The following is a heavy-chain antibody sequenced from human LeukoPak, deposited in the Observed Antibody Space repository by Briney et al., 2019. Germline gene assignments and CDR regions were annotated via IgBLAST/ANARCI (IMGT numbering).Heavy chain of an antibody. J-gene: IGHJ3*02. V-gene: IGHV1-69*04. CDR1: GGTFSSYA. CDR2: IIPILGIA. D-gene: IGHD5-24*01. CDR3: ASVATIGYAFDI. Sequence: GASVKVSCKASGGTFSSYAISWVRQAPGQGLEWMGRIIPILGIANYAQKFQGRVTITADKSTSTAYMELSSLRSEDTAVYYCASVATIGYAFDIWGQGTMVTVSS.